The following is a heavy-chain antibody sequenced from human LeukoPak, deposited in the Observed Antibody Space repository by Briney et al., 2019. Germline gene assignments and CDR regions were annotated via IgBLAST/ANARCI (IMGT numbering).Heavy chain of an antibody. D-gene: IGHD4-17*01. Sequence: GGSLRPSCAASGFTVSSNYMSWVRQAPGKGLEWVSVIYSGGSTYYADSVKGRFTISRDNSKNTLYLQMNSLRAEDTAVYYCARDLNRLRRGFDPWGQGTLVTVSS. CDR2: IYSGGST. V-gene: IGHV3-53*01. J-gene: IGHJ5*02. CDR3: ARDLNRLRRGFDP. CDR1: GFTVSSNY.